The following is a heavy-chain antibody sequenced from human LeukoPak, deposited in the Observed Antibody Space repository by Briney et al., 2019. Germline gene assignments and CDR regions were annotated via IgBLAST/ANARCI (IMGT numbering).Heavy chain of an antibody. J-gene: IGHJ4*02. CDR2: ISGSGAST. CDR3: AKAGNIRFDY. V-gene: IGHV3-23*01. Sequence: GGSLRLSCAASGFTFSSYAMNWVRQAPGKGLEWVSVISGSGASTYYADSVKGRFTISRDNSKNTLYLQMNSLRAEDTAVYYCAKAGNIRFDYWGQGTLVTVSS. D-gene: IGHD2/OR15-2a*01. CDR1: GFTFSSYA.